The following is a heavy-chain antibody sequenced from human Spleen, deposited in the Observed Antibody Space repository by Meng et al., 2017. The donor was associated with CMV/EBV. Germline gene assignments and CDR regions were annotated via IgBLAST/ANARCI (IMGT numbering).Heavy chain of an antibody. D-gene: IGHD2-2*01. Sequence: ASVKVSCKASGYTFTGYYMNWVRQAPGQGLEWMGGINPNNGGTKYAQRFQGRVTMARDTSISTAYMELSRLRSEDTAVYYCATFDCSRTSCYASYYYYYGMDVWGQGTTVTVSS. CDR2: INPNNGGT. CDR1: GYTFTGYY. J-gene: IGHJ6*02. CDR3: ATFDCSRTSCYASYYYYYGMDV. V-gene: IGHV1-2*02.